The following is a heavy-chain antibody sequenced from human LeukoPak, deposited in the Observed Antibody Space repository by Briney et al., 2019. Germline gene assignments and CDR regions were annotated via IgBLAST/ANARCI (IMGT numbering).Heavy chain of an antibody. CDR2: IYYSGST. D-gene: IGHD3-16*02. V-gene: IGHV4-31*03. Sequence: PSQTLSLTCTVSGGSISSGGYYWSWIRQHPGKGLEWIGCIYYSGSTYYNPSLKSRVTISVDTSKNQLSLKLSSVTAADTAVYYCARSVKYYFDYWGQGTLVTVSS. J-gene: IGHJ4*02. CDR1: GGSISSGGYY. CDR3: ARSVKYYFDY.